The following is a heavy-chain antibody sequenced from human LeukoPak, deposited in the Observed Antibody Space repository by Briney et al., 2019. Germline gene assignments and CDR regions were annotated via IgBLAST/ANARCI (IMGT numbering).Heavy chain of an antibody. J-gene: IGHJ6*02. Sequence: PSETLSLTCAVYGGSFSGYYWSWIRQPPGKGLEWIGEINHGGSTNYNPSLKSRVTISVDTSKNQFSLKLSSVTAADTAVYYCARDRGTRVIAVAGRHYYGMDVWGQGTTVTVSS. V-gene: IGHV4-34*01. CDR3: ARDRGTRVIAVAGRHYYGMDV. D-gene: IGHD6-19*01. CDR2: INHGGST. CDR1: GGSFSGYY.